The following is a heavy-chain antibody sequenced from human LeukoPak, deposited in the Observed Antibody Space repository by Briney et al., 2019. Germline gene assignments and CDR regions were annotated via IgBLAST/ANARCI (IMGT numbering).Heavy chain of an antibody. Sequence: SETLSLTCTVSGGSISSGSYYWSWIRQPAGKGLEWIGRIYTSGSTNYNPSLKSRVTISVDTSKNQVSLKLSSVTAADTAVYYCARDPLRDGYNTYYYYYMDVWGKGTTVTVSS. V-gene: IGHV4-61*02. D-gene: IGHD5-24*01. CDR3: ARDPLRDGYNTYYYYYMDV. CDR1: GGSISSGSYY. CDR2: IYTSGST. J-gene: IGHJ6*03.